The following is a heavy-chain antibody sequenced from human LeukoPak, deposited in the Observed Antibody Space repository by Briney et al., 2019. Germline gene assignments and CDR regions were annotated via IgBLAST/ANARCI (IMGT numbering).Heavy chain of an antibody. V-gene: IGHV1-8*03. J-gene: IGHJ4*02. CDR1: GYALIIYE. CDR3: ARGGAGEGGIDY. CDR2: LRPPYGNT. Sequence: ASVKVSCKASGYALIIYEIQWARQGPGQGLEWVGWLRPPYGNTVYAQTLQGRVTITRNTSIDTVYMELSGCDPRTTAVDYLARGGAGEGGIDYWAQGTLITVSS. D-gene: IGHD3-16*01.